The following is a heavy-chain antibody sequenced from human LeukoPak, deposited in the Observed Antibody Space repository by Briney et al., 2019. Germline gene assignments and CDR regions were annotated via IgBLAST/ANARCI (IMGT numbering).Heavy chain of an antibody. D-gene: IGHD3-22*01. CDR2: IKEDGSEK. CDR1: RFTFSRYW. Sequence: GGSLRLSCAASRFTFSRYWISWVRQAPGKGLEWVANIKEDGSEKYYVDSVKGRFTISRDNAENSLYLQMNSLRVEDTAVYYCARGEPDYYDSSGYYYFDYWGQGTLVTVSS. CDR3: ARGEPDYYDSSGYYYFDY. V-gene: IGHV3-7*01. J-gene: IGHJ4*02.